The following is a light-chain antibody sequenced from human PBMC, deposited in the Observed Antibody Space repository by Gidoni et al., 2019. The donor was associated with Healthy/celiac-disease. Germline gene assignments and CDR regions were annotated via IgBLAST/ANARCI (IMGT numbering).Light chain of an antibody. J-gene: IGKJ4*01. CDR2: AAS. CDR3: QKYNSAPPT. Sequence: DIQMTPSPSSLSASVGDRVTITCRASPGISNYLAWYQQKPGKGPKLLIYAASTLQTGVPSRFSGSGSGTDFTLTISSLQPEDVATYYCQKYNSAPPTFGGGTKVEIK. V-gene: IGKV1-27*01. CDR1: PGISNY.